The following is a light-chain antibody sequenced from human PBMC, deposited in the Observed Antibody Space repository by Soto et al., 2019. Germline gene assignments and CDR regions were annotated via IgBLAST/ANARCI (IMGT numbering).Light chain of an antibody. CDR2: DAS. J-gene: IGKJ5*01. Sequence: EIVLTQSPATLSLSPGERATLSCRASQSVSSYLAWYRQKPGQAPRLLIYDASNRATGIPARFSGSGSGTDFTLTISSLEPEDFAVYYGQQRSNWLITFGQGTRLEIK. CDR1: QSVSSY. V-gene: IGKV3-11*01. CDR3: QQRSNWLIT.